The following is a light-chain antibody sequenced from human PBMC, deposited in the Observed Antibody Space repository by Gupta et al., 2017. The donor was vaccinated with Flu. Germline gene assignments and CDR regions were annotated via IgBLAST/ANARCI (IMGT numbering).Light chain of an antibody. CDR2: WAS. Sequence: DIVMNQSPDSLAVSLGERATINCKSSQSVLYSSNNKNYLAWYQQKPGQPPKLLIYWASTRESGGPDRFSGSGSGTDFTLTISSLQAEDVAVYYCQQYYSTPWTFGQGTKVEIK. V-gene: IGKV4-1*01. J-gene: IGKJ1*01. CDR3: QQYYSTPWT. CDR1: QSVLYSSNNKNY.